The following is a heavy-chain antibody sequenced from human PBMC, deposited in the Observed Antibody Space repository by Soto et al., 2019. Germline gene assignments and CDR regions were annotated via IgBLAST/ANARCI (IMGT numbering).Heavy chain of an antibody. CDR2: IWYDGSNK. CDR3: ARDQHAGDSSGYYYFNWFDP. CDR1: GFTFSSYG. V-gene: IGHV3-33*01. Sequence: GGSLRLSCAASGFTFSSYGMHWVRQAPGKGLEWVAVIWYDGSNKYYADSVKGRFTISRDNSKNTLYLQMNSLRAEDTAVYCCARDQHAGDSSGYYYFNWFDPWGQGTLVTVSS. D-gene: IGHD3-22*01. J-gene: IGHJ5*02.